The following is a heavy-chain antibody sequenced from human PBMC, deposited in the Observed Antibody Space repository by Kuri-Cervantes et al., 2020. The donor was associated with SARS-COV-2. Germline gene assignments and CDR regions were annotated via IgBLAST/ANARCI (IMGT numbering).Heavy chain of an antibody. D-gene: IGHD6-19*01. CDR3: AGEQWLGPFDY. J-gene: IGHJ4*02. CDR2: IYYSGGT. V-gene: IGHV4-59*01. CDR1: GGSISSYY. Sequence: GSLRLSCTVSGGSISSYYWSWIRQPPGKGLEWIGYIYYSGGTNYNPSLKSRVTISVDTSKNQFSLKLSSVTAADTAVYYCAGEQWLGPFDYWGQGTLVTVSS.